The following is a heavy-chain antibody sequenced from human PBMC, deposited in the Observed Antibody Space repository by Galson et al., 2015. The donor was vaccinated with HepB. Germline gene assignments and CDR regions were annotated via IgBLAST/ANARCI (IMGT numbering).Heavy chain of an antibody. CDR1: GFSLTTTGMC. D-gene: IGHD3-9*01. J-gene: IGHJ4*02. Sequence: PALVKPTQTLTLTCTFSGFSLTTTGMCVSWIRQPPGKALEWLARIDWDEDIFYNTSLKTRLTISKETSKNQVVLTMTHMDPVDPATYYCARLPGATGYFDSWGQGTLVTVSS. V-gene: IGHV2-70*17. CDR2: IDWDEDI. CDR3: ARLPGATGYFDS.